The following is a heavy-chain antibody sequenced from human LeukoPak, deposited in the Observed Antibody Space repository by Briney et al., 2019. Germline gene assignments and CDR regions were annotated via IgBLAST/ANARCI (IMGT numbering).Heavy chain of an antibody. Sequence: GASVKVSCKASGYTFTGYYMHWVRQAPGQGLEWMGWINPNSGGTNYAQKFQGRVTMTRDTSISTAYMELSSLRSEDTAVYYCATPEIAVAGTFDYWGQGTLVTVSS. CDR2: INPNSGGT. CDR3: ATPEIAVAGTFDY. V-gene: IGHV1-2*02. D-gene: IGHD6-19*01. J-gene: IGHJ4*02. CDR1: GYTFTGYY.